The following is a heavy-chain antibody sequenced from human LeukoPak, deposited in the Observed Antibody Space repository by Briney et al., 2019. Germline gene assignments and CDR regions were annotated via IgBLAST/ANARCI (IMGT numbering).Heavy chain of an antibody. CDR1: GGSIISYY. CDR2: IYYSGST. V-gene: IGHV4-59*01. D-gene: IGHD2-15*01. CDR3: ARQIPYCSGGSCAHYFDY. J-gene: IGHJ4*02. Sequence: SQTLSLTCSVSGGSIISYYWSWIRQPPGKGLEWIGYIYYSGSTNYNPSLKSRVTISIDTSKNQFSLKLSSVTAADTAVYYCARQIPYCSGGSCAHYFDYWGQGTLVTVSS.